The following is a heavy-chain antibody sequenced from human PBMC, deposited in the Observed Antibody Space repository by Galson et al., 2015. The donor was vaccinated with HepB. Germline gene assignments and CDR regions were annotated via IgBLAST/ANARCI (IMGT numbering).Heavy chain of an antibody. D-gene: IGHD3-22*01. CDR1: GFTFSDHF. CDR3: ARVNYFDSRGDSKDAFDI. CDR2: IRNKTKSYTT. J-gene: IGHJ3*02. Sequence: LRLSCAASGFTFSDHFMDWVRQAPGKGLEWVGRIRNKTKSYTTAYVASVKGRFAISRGDSKNSVYLHMNSLKSEDTAVYYCARVNYFDSRGDSKDAFDIWGQGTMVTVSS. V-gene: IGHV3-72*01.